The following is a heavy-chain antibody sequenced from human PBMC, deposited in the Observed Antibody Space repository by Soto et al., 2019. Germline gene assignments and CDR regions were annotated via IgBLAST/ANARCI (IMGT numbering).Heavy chain of an antibody. CDR3: ARDSLALFDS. CDR2: IYSSGST. D-gene: IGHD5-12*01. CDR1: DGSVSSGSYY. J-gene: IGHJ4*02. Sequence: SETLSLTCTVSDGSVSSGSYYWTWMRQPPWKGLEWIGYIYSSGSTLYNPSLKSRVIISADTSMNQFSLKLSSVTAADTAVYYCARDSLALFDSWGQGXLVTVYS. V-gene: IGHV4-61*01.